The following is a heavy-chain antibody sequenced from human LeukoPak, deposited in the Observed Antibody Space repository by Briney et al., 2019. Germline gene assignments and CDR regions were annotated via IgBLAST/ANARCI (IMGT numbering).Heavy chain of an antibody. D-gene: IGHD5-18*01. CDR3: ARDPGDTAMVTP. CDR1: GGTFSSYA. V-gene: IGHV1-69*13. Sequence: SVKVSCKASGGTFSSYAISWVRQAPGQGLEWMGGIIPTFGTANYAQKFQGRVTITADESTSTAYMELSSLRSEDAAVYYCARDPGDTAMVTPWGQGTLVTVSS. J-gene: IGHJ5*02. CDR2: IIPTFGTA.